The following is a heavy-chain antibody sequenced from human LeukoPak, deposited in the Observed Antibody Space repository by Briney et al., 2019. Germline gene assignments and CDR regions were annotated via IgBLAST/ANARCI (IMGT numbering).Heavy chain of an antibody. J-gene: IGHJ6*02. CDR3: AKHLTATNTYIFFGLDV. Sequence: GGSLRLSCAATGFSFKDYGMHWVRQPPGKGLEWVSAINWNGGGTDYADSVKGRFTISRDNAKNSLYLQLSSLRPGDTALYYCAKHLTATNTYIFFGLDVWGQGTSVTVSS. D-gene: IGHD1-26*01. V-gene: IGHV3-20*04. CDR2: INWNGGGT. CDR1: GFSFKDYG.